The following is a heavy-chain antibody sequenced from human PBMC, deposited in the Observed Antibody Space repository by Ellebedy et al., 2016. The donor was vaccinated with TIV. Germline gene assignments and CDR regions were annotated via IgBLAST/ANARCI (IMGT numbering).Heavy chain of an antibody. D-gene: IGHD3-16*02. Sequence: GGSLRLXXAASGFTFTDAWMSWVRQAPGKGLEWVGRIKSNKDGGTAAYAAPVQGRFTISRDDSKSSVSLQMNSLKSEDTAVYFCTTAYYDYVWGTYRLTPDYWGLGTLVTVSS. V-gene: IGHV3-15*01. CDR1: GFTFTDAW. CDR2: IKSNKDGGTA. J-gene: IGHJ4*02. CDR3: TTAYYDYVWGTYRLTPDY.